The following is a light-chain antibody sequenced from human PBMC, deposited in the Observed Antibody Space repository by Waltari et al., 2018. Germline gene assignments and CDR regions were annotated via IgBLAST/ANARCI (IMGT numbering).Light chain of an antibody. J-gene: IGLJ2*01. Sequence: QSALTQPASVSGSPGQSITISCTGSSRDVGNSDFVSWYQQYPGKAPKVIIYEVNKRPSGVSDRFSGSKSGNTASLIISGLQPEDEADYHCCSYATRNTPVAFGGGTRVTLL. CDR2: EVN. V-gene: IGLV2-23*02. CDR3: CSYATRNTPVA. CDR1: SRDVGNSDF.